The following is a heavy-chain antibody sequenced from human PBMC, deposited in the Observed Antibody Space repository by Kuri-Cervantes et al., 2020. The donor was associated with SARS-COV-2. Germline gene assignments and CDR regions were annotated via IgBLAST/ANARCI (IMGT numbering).Heavy chain of an antibody. Sequence: GSLRLSCAVSGYSISSGYYWGWIRQPPGKGLEWIGSIYHSGSTYYNPSLKSRVTISVDTSKNQFSLKLSSVTAADTAVYYCASTYSRHYYFDYWGQGTLVTVSS. CDR2: IYHSGST. J-gene: IGHJ4*02. CDR1: GYSISSGYY. CDR3: ASTYSRHYYFDY. D-gene: IGHD6-13*01. V-gene: IGHV4-38-2*01.